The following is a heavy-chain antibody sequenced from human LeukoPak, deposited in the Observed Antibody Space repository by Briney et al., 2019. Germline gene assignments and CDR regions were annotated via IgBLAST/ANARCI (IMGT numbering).Heavy chain of an antibody. J-gene: IGHJ4*02. V-gene: IGHV3-7*01. D-gene: IGHD3-16*01. CDR3: ASGRQLGY. CDR1: GFTFSSYW. Sequence: GGSLRLSCVASGFTFSSYWMSWVRQAPGKGLEWVANIKQDGSEKYYVDSVKSRFTISRDNAKNSLYLQMNSLRAEDTALYYCASGRQLGYWGQGTLVTVSS. CDR2: IKQDGSEK.